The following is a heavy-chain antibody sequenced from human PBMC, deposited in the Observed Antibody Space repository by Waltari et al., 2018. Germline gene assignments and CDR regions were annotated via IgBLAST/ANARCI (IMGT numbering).Heavy chain of an antibody. D-gene: IGHD5-12*01. V-gene: IGHV3-30*18. CDR3: AKDQSVPPPPPLLKNIVATITGLDY. Sequence: QVQLVESGGGVVQPGRSLRLSCAASGFTFSSYGMHWVRQAPGKGLEWEAVISYDGSNKYYAYSVKGRFTISRDNSKNTLYLQMNSLRAEDTAVYYCAKDQSVPPPPPLLKNIVATITGLDYWGQGTLVTVSS. J-gene: IGHJ4*02. CDR1: GFTFSSYG. CDR2: ISYDGSNK.